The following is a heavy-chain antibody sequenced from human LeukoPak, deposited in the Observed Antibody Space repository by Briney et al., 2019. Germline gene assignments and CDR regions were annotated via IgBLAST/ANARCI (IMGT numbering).Heavy chain of an antibody. V-gene: IGHV3-9*03. Sequence: PGRSLRLSCAASGFTFDDYAMHWVRQAPGKGLEWVSGISWNSGSIGYAGSVKGRFTISGDNAKNSLYLQMNSLRAEDMALYYCAKGSYCGGDCYSGYFDYWGQGTLVTVSS. J-gene: IGHJ4*02. CDR2: ISWNSGSI. CDR1: GFTFDDYA. D-gene: IGHD2-21*01. CDR3: AKGSYCGGDCYSGYFDY.